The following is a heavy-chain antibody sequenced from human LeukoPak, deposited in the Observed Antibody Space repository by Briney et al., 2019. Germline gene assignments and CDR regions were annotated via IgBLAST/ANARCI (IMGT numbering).Heavy chain of an antibody. CDR2: IGGSGSDT. CDR3: AKTLRDLEWLTGELDV. V-gene: IGHV3-23*01. Sequence: GGSLRLSCAASGFSFDNYAMSWVRQTPGKGLEWVSAIGGSGSDTSYTDSVKGRFTISRDNSKSTLYLQMNSLRAEDTAAYHCAKTLRDLEWLTGELDVWGQGTAVTVSS. CDR1: GFSFDNYA. J-gene: IGHJ6*02. D-gene: IGHD3-3*01.